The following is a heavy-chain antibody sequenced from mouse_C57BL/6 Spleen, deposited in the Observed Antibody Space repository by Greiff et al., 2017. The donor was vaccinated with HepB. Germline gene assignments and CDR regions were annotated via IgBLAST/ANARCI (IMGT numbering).Heavy chain of an antibody. D-gene: IGHD1-1*01. J-gene: IGHJ1*03. V-gene: IGHV14-3*01. CDR2: IDPANGNT. CDR3: ARGAYYYGSTLWYFDV. CDR1: GFNIKNTY. Sequence: EVQLQQSVAELVRPGASVKLSCTASGFNIKNTYMHWVKQRPEQGLEWIGRIDPANGNTKYAPKFQGKATITADTSSNTAYLQLSSLTSEDTAIYYGARGAYYYGSTLWYFDVWGTGTTVTVSS.